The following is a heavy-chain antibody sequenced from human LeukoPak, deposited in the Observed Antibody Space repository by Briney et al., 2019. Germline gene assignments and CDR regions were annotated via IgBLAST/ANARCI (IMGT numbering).Heavy chain of an antibody. V-gene: IGHV1-69*05. CDR3: ATREQLANGSYYYYYYYMDV. Sequence: SVKVSCKASGGTFSSYAISWVRQAPGQGLEWMGGIIPIFGTANYAQKFQGRVTITTDESTSTAYMELSSLRFEDTAVYYCATREQLANGSYYYYYYYMDVWGKGTTVTVSS. J-gene: IGHJ6*03. CDR2: IIPIFGTA. D-gene: IGHD6-13*01. CDR1: GGTFSSYA.